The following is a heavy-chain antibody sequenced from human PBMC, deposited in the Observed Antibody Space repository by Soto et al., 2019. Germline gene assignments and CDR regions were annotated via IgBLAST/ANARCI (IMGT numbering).Heavy chain of an antibody. CDR3: ARGLDTGYAFDI. CDR2: INHSGST. V-gene: IGHV4-34*01. CDR1: GGSFSGYY. Sequence: QVQLQQWGAGLLKPSETLSLTCAVYGGSFSGYYWSWIRQPPGKGLEWIGEINHSGSTNYNPSLKSRVTISVDTSKNQFSLKLSSVTAADTAVYYCARGLDTGYAFDIWGQGTMVTVSS. D-gene: IGHD5-18*01. J-gene: IGHJ3*02.